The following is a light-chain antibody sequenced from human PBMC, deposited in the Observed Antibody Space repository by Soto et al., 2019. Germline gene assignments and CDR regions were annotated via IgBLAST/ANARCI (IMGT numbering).Light chain of an antibody. V-gene: IGKV1-39*01. CDR1: QSIASH. J-gene: IGKJ5*01. Sequence: DIEMTQSPSSLSASVGGRVTITCRASQSIASHLNWYQQKPGKAPNLLIYTASGLQSGVPSRFSGSRSGTDFTLTISSLQPEDFAIYFCQQSYTTPYTFGQGTRREIK. CDR3: QQSYTTPYT. CDR2: TAS.